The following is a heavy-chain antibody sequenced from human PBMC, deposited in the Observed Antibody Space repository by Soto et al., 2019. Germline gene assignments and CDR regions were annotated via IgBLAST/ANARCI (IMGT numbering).Heavy chain of an antibody. CDR3: ARIGRVYGSGSYYNRYYMDV. D-gene: IGHD3-10*01. V-gene: IGHV1-46*03. CDR1: GYTFTSYY. CDR2: INPSGGST. J-gene: IGHJ6*03. Sequence: GASVKVSCKASGYTFTSYYMHWVRQAPGQGLERMGIINPSGGSTSYAQKFQGRVTMTRDTSTSTVYMELSSLRSEDTAVYYCARIGRVYGSGSYYNRYYMDVWGKGTTVTVSS.